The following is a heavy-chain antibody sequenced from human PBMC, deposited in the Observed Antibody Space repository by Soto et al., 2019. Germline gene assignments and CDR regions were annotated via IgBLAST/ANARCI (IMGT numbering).Heavy chain of an antibody. CDR1: GLTFSSYA. Sequence: EVQLLESGGGLVQPGGSLRLSCAASGLTFSSYAMSWVRQAPGKGPEWVSAISGSGGSTYYADSVKGRFTISRDNSKNTRYLQMNSVRDEDTAVYYCAKRRRSGDGDYNYMEVWGKGTTVTVSS. V-gene: IGHV3-23*01. CDR2: ISGSGGST. CDR3: AKRRRSGDGDYNYMEV. D-gene: IGHD2-21*02. J-gene: IGHJ6*03.